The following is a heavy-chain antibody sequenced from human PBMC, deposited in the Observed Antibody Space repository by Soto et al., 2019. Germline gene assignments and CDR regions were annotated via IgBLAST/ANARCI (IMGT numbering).Heavy chain of an antibody. Sequence: QVQLRQRGAGLLKPSETLVLTCAVSGGSFTDYYWGWIRQSPGKGLEWIGEINHSASSTYNPSLASRVTLLMDTAKTQFSLMLTSVTAAYTAMYYCARGEYDSRGIYSWAPLGFDVWGQGTTVTVSS. CDR2: INHSASS. CDR3: ARGEYDSRGIYSWAPLGFDV. V-gene: IGHV4-34*01. J-gene: IGHJ6*02. CDR1: GGSFTDYY. D-gene: IGHD3-22*01.